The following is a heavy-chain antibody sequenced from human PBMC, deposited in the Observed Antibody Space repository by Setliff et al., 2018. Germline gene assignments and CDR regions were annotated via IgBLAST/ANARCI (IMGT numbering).Heavy chain of an antibody. CDR2: IIPILGIA. CDR3: ARVYYGSGSYLGAFDI. CDR1: GGTFSSYA. D-gene: IGHD3-10*01. V-gene: IGHV1-69*10. J-gene: IGHJ3*02. Sequence: SVKVSCKASGGTFSSYAISWVRQAPGQGLEWMGGIIPILGIANYAQKFQDRVTITADKSTSTAYMELSSLRSEDTAVYYCARVYYGSGSYLGAFDIWGQGTMVTVSS.